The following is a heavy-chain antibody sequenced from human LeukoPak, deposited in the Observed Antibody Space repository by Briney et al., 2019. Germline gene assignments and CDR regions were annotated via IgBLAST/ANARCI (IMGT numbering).Heavy chain of an antibody. V-gene: IGHV3-11*01. J-gene: IGHJ4*02. CDR3: ASAVAGTRNFDS. CDR1: GFTFSDYY. Sequence: GGSLRLSCAASGFTFSDYYMSWIRQAPGKGLEWLSYISSSSHTRYYADSVKGRFTISRDNAKNSLYLQMNSLRAEDTAVYYCASAVAGTRNFDSWGPGTLVTVSS. CDR2: ISSSSHTR. D-gene: IGHD6-19*01.